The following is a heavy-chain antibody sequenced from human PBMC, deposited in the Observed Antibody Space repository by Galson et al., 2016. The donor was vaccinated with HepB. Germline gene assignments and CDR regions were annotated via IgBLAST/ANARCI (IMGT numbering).Heavy chain of an antibody. CDR1: GFTFENVW. CDR3: ATDDFWSGYPSVS. Sequence: SLRLSCAASGFTFENVWMTWVRQAPGEGLQWVARIKNRFEGGTEDYGTAVRGRFTVSRDDSAEMLYLQMNNLKSEDTAVYYCATDDFWSGYPSVSWGQGTLVVVSS. CDR2: IKNRFEGGTE. D-gene: IGHD3-3*01. J-gene: IGHJ5*02. V-gene: IGHV3-15*01.